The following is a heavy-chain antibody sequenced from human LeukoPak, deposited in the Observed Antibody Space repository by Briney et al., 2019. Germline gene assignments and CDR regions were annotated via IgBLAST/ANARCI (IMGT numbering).Heavy chain of an antibody. J-gene: IGHJ3*02. V-gene: IGHV4-59*01. D-gene: IGHD3-10*01. CDR1: GDSISHFY. CDR3: ARVGITDSFDI. Sequence: SETLSLTCTVSGDSISHFYWSWIRQPPGKGLEWIGYIFYSGSTNYNPSLKSRVTMSLDTSKNYFSLRLNSVTAVDTAVYYCARVGITDSFDIWGQGTMVTVSS. CDR2: IFYSGST.